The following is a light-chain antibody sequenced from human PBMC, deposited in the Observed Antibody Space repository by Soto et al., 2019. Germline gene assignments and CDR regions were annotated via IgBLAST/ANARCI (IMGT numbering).Light chain of an antibody. CDR3: QQYYSTPFT. V-gene: IGKV4-1*01. Sequence: DIVMTQSPDSLAVSLGERATINCKSSQSVFYNTNNKNDIAWYQQKPGQPPKLLIYWASTRESGVPDRFSGSGSGTDFTLTISSLQAVDVAVYYCQQYYSTPFTFGPGTKVN. J-gene: IGKJ3*01. CDR2: WAS. CDR1: QSVFYNTNNKND.